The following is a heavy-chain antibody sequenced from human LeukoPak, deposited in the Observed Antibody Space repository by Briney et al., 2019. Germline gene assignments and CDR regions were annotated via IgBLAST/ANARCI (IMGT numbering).Heavy chain of an antibody. CDR3: AKGLKGIAAAGFDY. J-gene: IGHJ4*02. CDR2: ISWNSGSR. V-gene: IGHV3-9*03. D-gene: IGHD6-13*01. CDR1: GFTFGDYA. Sequence: GRSLRLSCAASGFTFGDYAMHWVRQAPGKGLEWVSGISWNSGSRGYADSVKGRFTISRDNAKNSLYLQMNSLRAEHMALYYCAKGLKGIAAAGFDYWGQGTLVTVSS.